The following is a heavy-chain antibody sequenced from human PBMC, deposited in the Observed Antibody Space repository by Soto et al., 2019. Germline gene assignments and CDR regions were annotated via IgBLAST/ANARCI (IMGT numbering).Heavy chain of an antibody. CDR1: GFTFSSYA. CDR3: AKVIVVVPAAENY. V-gene: IGHV3-23*01. CDR2: ISGSGGSA. D-gene: IGHD2-2*01. Sequence: EVQLLESGGGLVQPGGSLRLSCAASGFTFSSYAMSWVRQAPGKGLEWVSAISGSGGSAYYADSVKGRFTISRDNSKNTLYLQMNSLRAEDTAVYYCAKVIVVVPAAENYWGQGTLVTVSS. J-gene: IGHJ4*02.